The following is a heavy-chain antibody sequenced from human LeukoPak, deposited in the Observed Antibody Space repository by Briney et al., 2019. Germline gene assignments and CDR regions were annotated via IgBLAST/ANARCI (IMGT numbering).Heavy chain of an antibody. CDR2: IYYSGST. CDR3: ARVDTAMAGYYYYYYYMDV. J-gene: IGHJ6*03. Sequence: SETLSLTCTVSGGSISSYYWSWIRQPPGKGLEWIGYIYYSGSTNYNPSLKSRVTISVDTSKNQFSLKLSSVTAADTAVYYCARVDTAMAGYYYYYYYMDVWGKGTTVTVSS. V-gene: IGHV4-59*01. CDR1: GGSISSYY. D-gene: IGHD5-18*01.